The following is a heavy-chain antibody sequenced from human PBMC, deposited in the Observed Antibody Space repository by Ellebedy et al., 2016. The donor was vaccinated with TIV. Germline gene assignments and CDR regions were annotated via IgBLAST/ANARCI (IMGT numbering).Heavy chain of an antibody. J-gene: IGHJ4*02. CDR1: GFTFRSYS. CDR2: IKSSSNPI. Sequence: GESLKISCAASGFTFRSYSMNWVRQAPGKGLEWVSHIKSSSNPIYYADSVKGRFIISRDNAKNSLYLQMNNLRDEETAVYYCSRDGGRGGGNDFWGQGTLVIVSS. V-gene: IGHV3-48*02. CDR3: SRDGGRGGGNDF. D-gene: IGHD3-16*01.